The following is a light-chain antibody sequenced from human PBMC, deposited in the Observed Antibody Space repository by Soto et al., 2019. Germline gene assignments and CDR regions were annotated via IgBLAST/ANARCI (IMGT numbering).Light chain of an antibody. J-gene: IGKJ4*01. CDR2: LGS. CDR3: MQTLQTPLT. V-gene: IGKV2-28*01. Sequence: DIVMTQSPLSLPVTPGEPASISCRSSQSLLYSNGYNYLDWYLQKPGQSPQLLIYLGSNRASGVPDRLSGSGSGTDFALKISRVEAEDVGVYYCMQTLQTPLTFGGGTKLEIK. CDR1: QSLLYSNGYNY.